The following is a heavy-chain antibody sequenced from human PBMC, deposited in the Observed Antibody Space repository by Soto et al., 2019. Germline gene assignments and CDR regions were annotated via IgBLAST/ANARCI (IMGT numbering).Heavy chain of an antibody. V-gene: IGHV3-30-3*01. CDR1: GFTFSSYA. J-gene: IGHJ6*02. D-gene: IGHD5-18*01. Sequence: PGGSLRLSCAASGFTFSSYAMHWVRQAPGKGLEWVAVISYDGSNKYYADSVKGRFTISRDNSKNTLYLQMNSLRAEDTAVYYCARGTRGYGFYGMDVWGQGTTVTVSS. CDR3: ARGTRGYGFYGMDV. CDR2: ISYDGSNK.